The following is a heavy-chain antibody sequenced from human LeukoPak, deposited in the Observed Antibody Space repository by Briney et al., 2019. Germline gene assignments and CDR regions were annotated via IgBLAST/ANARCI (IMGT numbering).Heavy chain of an antibody. CDR1: GGSISSYY. J-gene: IGHJ5*02. D-gene: IGHD7-27*01. Sequence: TSETLSLTCTVSGGSISSYYWSWIRQPPGKGLEWIGYIYYSGSTNYNPSLKSRVTISVDTSKNQFSLKLSSVTAADTAVHYCARANWDADWFDPWGQGTLSPSPQ. CDR2: IYYSGST. V-gene: IGHV4-59*01. CDR3: ARANWDADWFDP.